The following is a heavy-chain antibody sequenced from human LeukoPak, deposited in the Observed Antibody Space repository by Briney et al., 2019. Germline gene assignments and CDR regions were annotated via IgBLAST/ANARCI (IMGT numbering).Heavy chain of an antibody. V-gene: IGHV3-15*01. CDR2: IKSKTDGGTT. J-gene: IGHJ4*02. D-gene: IGHD3-3*01. Sequence: GGSLRLSCAASGFTFSNAWMSWVGQAPGKGLEGVGRIKSKTDGGTTDYAAPVKGRFTISRDDSKNTLYLQMNSLKTEDTAVYYCTTEPRDFWSGYYTMYYFDYWGQGTLVTVSS. CDR1: GFTFSNAW. CDR3: TTEPRDFWSGYYTMYYFDY.